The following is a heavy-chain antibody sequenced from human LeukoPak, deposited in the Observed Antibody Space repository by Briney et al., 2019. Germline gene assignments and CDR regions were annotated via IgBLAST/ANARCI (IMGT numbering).Heavy chain of an antibody. Sequence: PSETLSLTCAVYGGSFSGYYWSWIRQPPGKGLEWIGEINHSGSTYYNPSLKSRVTISVDTSKNQFSLKLNSVTATDTAVYYCARHYGPWGQGTLVTVSS. D-gene: IGHD3-16*01. V-gene: IGHV4-34*01. CDR1: GGSFSGYY. J-gene: IGHJ4*02. CDR3: ARHYGP. CDR2: INHSGST.